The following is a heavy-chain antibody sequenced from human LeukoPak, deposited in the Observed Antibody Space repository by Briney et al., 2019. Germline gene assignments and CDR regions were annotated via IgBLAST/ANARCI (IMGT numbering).Heavy chain of an antibody. J-gene: IGHJ4*02. CDR2: IGLSGGST. Sequence: GASVKVSCKASGYTFTNYYLHWVRQAPGQGLEWMGVIGLSGGSTSYAQKFQGRVTMTRDTSTNTVYMELSSLRSDDTAVYYCATYFARRAFDSWGQGTLVTVSS. D-gene: IGHD2/OR15-2a*01. CDR3: ATYFARRAFDS. CDR1: GYTFTNYY. V-gene: IGHV1-46*01.